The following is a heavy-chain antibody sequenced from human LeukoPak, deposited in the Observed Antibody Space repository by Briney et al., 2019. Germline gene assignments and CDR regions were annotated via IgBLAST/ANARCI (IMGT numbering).Heavy chain of an antibody. CDR2: IKRKTDGGTT. D-gene: IGHD3-22*01. V-gene: IGHV3-15*01. J-gene: IGHJ1*01. CDR3: ATMTYYYVSSGHEYFHH. CDR1: GFTFSNAW. Sequence: PGGSLRLSCAASGFTFSNAWMSWVRQAPGKGLKWVGRIKRKTDGGTTDYAAPVKGRFTISRDDSKNTLYLQLNSLKTDDTAAYYCATMTYYYVSSGHEYFHHWGQGTLSPSPQ.